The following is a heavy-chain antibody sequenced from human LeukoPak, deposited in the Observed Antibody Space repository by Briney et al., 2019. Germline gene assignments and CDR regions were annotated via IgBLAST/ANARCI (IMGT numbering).Heavy chain of an antibody. CDR1: GYTFTSYY. J-gene: IGHJ3*02. CDR3: AGAESPDAFDI. V-gene: IGHV1-46*01. CDR2: INPSGGST. Sequence: ASVKVSCKASGYTFTSYYMHWVRQAPGQGLEWMGIINPSGGSTSYAQKFQGRVTMTRDMSTSTVYMELSSLRSEDTAVYYCAGAESPDAFDIWGQGTMVTVSP.